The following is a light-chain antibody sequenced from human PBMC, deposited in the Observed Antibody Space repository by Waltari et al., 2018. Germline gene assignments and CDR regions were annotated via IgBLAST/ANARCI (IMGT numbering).Light chain of an antibody. J-gene: IGKJ3*01. Sequence: DIQMTQSPSSLSASVGDRVTITCRASQGISNYLAWYQQQPGTVPKLLISTASNLQSGVPSRFSGSGSATDFTLTISSLQPEDVATYYCQKYDSAPFAFGPGTRVDIK. CDR1: QGISNY. CDR3: QKYDSAPFA. CDR2: TAS. V-gene: IGKV1-27*01.